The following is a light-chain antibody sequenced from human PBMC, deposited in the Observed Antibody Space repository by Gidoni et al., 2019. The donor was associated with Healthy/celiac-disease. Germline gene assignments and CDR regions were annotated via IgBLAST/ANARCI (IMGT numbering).Light chain of an antibody. CDR1: SGSIASNY. CDR3: QSYDSSNHVV. V-gene: IGLV6-57*02. CDR2: DVN. Sequence: NFMLKQTHSATESPGKTVTTSCTVSSGSIASNYVQGYQQRPGSAPTTVLYDVNQLPSRVPARFSGSIDSSSNSASLTISGLKTEDEADYYCQSYDSSNHVVFGGGTKLTVL. J-gene: IGLJ2*01.